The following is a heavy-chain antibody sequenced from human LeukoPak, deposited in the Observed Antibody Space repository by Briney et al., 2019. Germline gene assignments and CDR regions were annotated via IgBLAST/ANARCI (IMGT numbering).Heavy chain of an antibody. Sequence: GGSLRLSCAASGFTFSSYEMNWVRQAPGKGLEWVSYIINTGSTIYYADSVKGRFTISRDNAKNSLYLQMNSLRAEDTAVYYCGTIYGGNGYWGQGTLVTVSS. CDR2: IINTGSTI. CDR3: GTIYGGNGY. D-gene: IGHD4-23*01. CDR1: GFTFSSYE. J-gene: IGHJ4*02. V-gene: IGHV3-48*03.